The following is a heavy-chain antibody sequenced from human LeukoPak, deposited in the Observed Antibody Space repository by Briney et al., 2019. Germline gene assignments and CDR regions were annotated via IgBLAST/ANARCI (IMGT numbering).Heavy chain of an antibody. V-gene: IGHV4-59*11. CDR2: IYNSATT. Sequence: SETLALTCTVSGDSIRSHYGPWISQSPGKGLEDIGHIYNSATTDYNASFKNRVTSSLDQSQKQFPLQMPSVTALASAVYYCARGGEGYNDDAFEVWGLGTEVTVSS. D-gene: IGHD5-24*01. CDR1: GDSIRSHY. CDR3: ARGGEGYNDDAFEV. J-gene: IGHJ3*01.